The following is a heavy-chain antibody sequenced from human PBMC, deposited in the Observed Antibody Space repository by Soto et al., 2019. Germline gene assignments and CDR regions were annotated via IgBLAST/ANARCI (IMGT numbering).Heavy chain of an antibody. D-gene: IGHD2-8*01. CDR1: GGSVSDSNYY. Sequence: SETLSLTCTVSGGSVSDSNYYWGWIRQSPGKGLEWIGSVYYRGRSYSKSSVKSRVTISVDTSKNQFSLNLNSVTASDTAVYYCVSQRTSVLTQAYFDYWGPGALVTVSS. V-gene: IGHV4-39*01. CDR2: VYYRGRS. J-gene: IGHJ4*02. CDR3: VSQRTSVLTQAYFDY.